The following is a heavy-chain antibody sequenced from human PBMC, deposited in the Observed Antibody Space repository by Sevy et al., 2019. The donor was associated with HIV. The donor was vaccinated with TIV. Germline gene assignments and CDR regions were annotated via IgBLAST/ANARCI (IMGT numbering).Heavy chain of an antibody. V-gene: IGHV1-18*01. D-gene: IGHD5-12*01. J-gene: IGHJ5*02. CDR3: ARGISVVATMAVWSDP. Sequence: ASVKVSCKGSGYTFASYGITWVRQAPGQGLEWMGWISNFNSNKKSTQKFQDRLTLTTDTSTSTAFMELTSLRTDDTAVYYCARGISVVATMAVWSDPWGQGTLVTVSS. CDR2: ISNFNSNK. CDR1: GYTFASYG.